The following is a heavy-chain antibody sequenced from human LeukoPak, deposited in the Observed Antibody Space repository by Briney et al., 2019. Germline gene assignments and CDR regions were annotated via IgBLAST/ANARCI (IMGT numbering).Heavy chain of an antibody. D-gene: IGHD3-22*01. CDR1: GFTSSNYC. Sequence: GGCLRLSCAASGFTSSNYCMGWVRQTPGKGLGWVSNIFLMRSEKNYVDPVQGRFTISRDNAKNSLYLQMSSLRLEDRAVYYCARDASAEYDSALTIHLDCWGQGTLITVSS. J-gene: IGHJ4*02. CDR3: ARDASAEYDSALTIHLDC. CDR2: IFLMRSEK. V-gene: IGHV3-7*01.